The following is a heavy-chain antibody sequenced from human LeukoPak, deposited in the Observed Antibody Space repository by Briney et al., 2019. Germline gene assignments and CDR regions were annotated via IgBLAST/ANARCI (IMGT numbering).Heavy chain of an antibody. CDR2: IDTNTGNP. D-gene: IGHD3-22*01. Sequence: ASVKVSCKASGYTFTSYAMNWVRQAPGQGLEWMGWIDTNTGNPTYAQGFTGRFVFSLDTSVSTAYLQISSLKAEDTAVYYCARGGSYYYDSSGYYQIDYWGQGTLVTASS. CDR3: ARGGSYYYDSSGYYQIDY. V-gene: IGHV7-4-1*02. J-gene: IGHJ4*02. CDR1: GYTFTSYA.